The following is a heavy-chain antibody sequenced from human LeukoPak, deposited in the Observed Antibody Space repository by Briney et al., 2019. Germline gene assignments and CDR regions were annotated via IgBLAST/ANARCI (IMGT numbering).Heavy chain of an antibody. CDR1: GGSISSSNW. CDR3: ARVDTAMVYYYGMDV. V-gene: IGHV4-4*02. D-gene: IGHD5-18*01. J-gene: IGHJ6*04. Sequence: SETLSLTCAVSGGSISSSNWWSWVRQPPGKGLEWIGEIYHSGSTNYNPSLKSRVTISVDKSKNQFSLKLSSVTAADTAVYYCARVDTAMVYYYGMDVWGKGTTDTVSS. CDR2: IYHSGST.